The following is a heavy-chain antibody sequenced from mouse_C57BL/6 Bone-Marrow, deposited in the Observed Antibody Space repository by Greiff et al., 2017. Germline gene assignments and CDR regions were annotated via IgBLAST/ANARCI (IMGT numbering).Heavy chain of an antibody. CDR3: ANPFAY. J-gene: IGHJ3*01. Sequence: EVQRVESGGDLVKPGGSLKLSCAASGFTFSSYGMSWVRQTPDKRLEWVATISSGGSYTYYPDSVKGRFTISRDNAKNTLYLQMSSLKSEDTAMYYCANPFAYWGQGTLVTVSA. V-gene: IGHV5-6*01. CDR2: ISSGGSYT. CDR1: GFTFSSYG.